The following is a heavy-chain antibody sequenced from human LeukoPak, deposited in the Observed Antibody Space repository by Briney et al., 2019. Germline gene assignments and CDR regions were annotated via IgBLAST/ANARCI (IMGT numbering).Heavy chain of an antibody. V-gene: IGHV3-74*01. Sequence: GGSLRLSCAASGFTFSSYWMHWVRQAPGRGLVWVSRIHRDGGSTIYADSVKGRFTISRDNAKNTLYLQMNSLRSDDTAVYYCTTGDGYNLVDSWGQGTPVTVSS. CDR2: IHRDGGST. J-gene: IGHJ4*02. D-gene: IGHD5-24*01. CDR3: TTGDGYNLVDS. CDR1: GFTFSSYW.